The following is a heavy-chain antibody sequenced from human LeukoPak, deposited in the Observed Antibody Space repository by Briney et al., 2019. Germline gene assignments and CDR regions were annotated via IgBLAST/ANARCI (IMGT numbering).Heavy chain of an antibody. J-gene: IGHJ6*02. V-gene: IGHV3-48*03. CDR3: ARTITMVRGVLYYYYYGMDV. CDR2: ISSSGSTI. D-gene: IGHD3-10*01. CDR1: GFTFSGYA. Sequence: PGGSLRLSCAASGFTFSGYAMSWVRLAPGKGLEWVSYISSSGSTIYYADSVRGRFTISRDNAKNSLYLQMNSLRAEDTAVYYFARTITMVRGVLYYYYYGMDVWGQGTTLTVSS.